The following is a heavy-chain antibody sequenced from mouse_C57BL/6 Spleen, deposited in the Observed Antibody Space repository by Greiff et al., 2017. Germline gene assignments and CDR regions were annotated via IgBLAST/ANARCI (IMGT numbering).Heavy chain of an antibody. Sequence: EVKVVESGGGLVKPGGSLKLSCAASGFTFSSYAMSWVRQTPEKRLEWVATISDGGSYTYYPDNVKGRFTISRDNAKNNLYLQMSHLKSEDTAMYYCAREPSLRPYAMDYWGQGTSVTVSS. D-gene: IGHD1-2*01. CDR2: ISDGGSYT. V-gene: IGHV5-4*03. CDR1: GFTFSSYA. J-gene: IGHJ4*01. CDR3: AREPSLRPYAMDY.